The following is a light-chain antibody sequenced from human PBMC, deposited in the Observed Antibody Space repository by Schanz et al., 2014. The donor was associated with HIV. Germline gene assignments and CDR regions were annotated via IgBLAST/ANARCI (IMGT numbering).Light chain of an antibody. CDR3: QSYDSSLSGNVV. V-gene: IGLV2-11*01. Sequence: QSVLTQPRSVSGSPGQSVTISCTGTSRDVGGYNYVSWYQHHPDKAPKLLIYDVSKRPSGVPDRFSGSKSGNTASLTISGLQAEDEADYYCQSYDSSLSGNVVFGGGTKLTVL. J-gene: IGLJ2*01. CDR1: SRDVGGYNY. CDR2: DVS.